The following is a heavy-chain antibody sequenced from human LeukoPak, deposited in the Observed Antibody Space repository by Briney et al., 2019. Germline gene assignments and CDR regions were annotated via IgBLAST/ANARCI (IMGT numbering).Heavy chain of an antibody. CDR2: ISGSGGST. CDR1: GFTFSSYG. CDR3: AKDGTAMVNDY. J-gene: IGHJ4*02. V-gene: IGHV3-23*01. D-gene: IGHD5-18*01. Sequence: GGTLRLSCAASGFTFSSYGMSWVRQAPGKGLEWVSAISGSGGSTYYADSVKGRFTISRDNSKNTLYLQMISLRAEDTAVYYCAKDGTAMVNDYWGQGTLVTVSS.